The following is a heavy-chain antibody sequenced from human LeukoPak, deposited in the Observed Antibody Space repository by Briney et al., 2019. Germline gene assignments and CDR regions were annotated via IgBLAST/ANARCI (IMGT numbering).Heavy chain of an antibody. CDR2: IYNSGST. Sequence: PSETLSLTCTVSGGSISSGGYYWSWIRQHPGKGLEWIGYIYNSGSTHYNPSLKSRVTISVDTSKNQFSLKFTSVTAADTAVYYCAREHDSSGDWFDPWGQGTLVTVSS. D-gene: IGHD3-22*01. CDR3: AREHDSSGDWFDP. CDR1: GGSISSGGYY. J-gene: IGHJ5*02. V-gene: IGHV4-31*03.